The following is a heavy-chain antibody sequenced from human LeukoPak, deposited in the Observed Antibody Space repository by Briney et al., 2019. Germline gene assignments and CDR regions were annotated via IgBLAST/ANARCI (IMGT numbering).Heavy chain of an antibody. V-gene: IGHV3-23*01. CDR3: ATTIGGYNYGPSFDY. CDR2: ISGSGGST. D-gene: IGHD5-18*01. J-gene: IGHJ4*02. Sequence: PGGSLRLSCAASGFTFSSYAMNWVRQAPVKGLEWVSVISGSGGSTHYADSVKGRFTISRDNSKNTLYLQMNSLRAEDTAVYYCATTIGGYNYGPSFDYWGQGTLVTVSS. CDR1: GFTFSSYA.